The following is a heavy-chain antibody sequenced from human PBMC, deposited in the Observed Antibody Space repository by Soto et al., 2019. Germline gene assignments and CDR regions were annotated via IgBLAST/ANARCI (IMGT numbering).Heavy chain of an antibody. CDR1: GFTFSSYG. V-gene: IGHV3-33*01. CDR2: IWYDGSNK. CDR3: ARGGYCSSTSCYTYYYYGMDV. D-gene: IGHD2-2*02. J-gene: IGHJ6*02. Sequence: GGSLRLSCAASGFTFSSYGMHWVRQAPGKGLEWVAVIWYDGSNKYYVDSAKGRFTISRDNSKNTLYLQMNSLRAEDTAVYYCARGGYCSSTSCYTYYYYGMDVWGQGTTVTVSS.